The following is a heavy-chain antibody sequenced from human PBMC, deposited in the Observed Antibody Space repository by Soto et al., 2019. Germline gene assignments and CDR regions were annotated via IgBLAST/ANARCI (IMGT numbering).Heavy chain of an antibody. CDR3: ARDLWSSYGYDAFDI. CDR1: GFTFSSYG. V-gene: IGHV3-33*01. CDR2: IWYDGSNK. Sequence: GGSLRLSCAASGFTFSSYGMHWVRQAPGKGLEWVAVIWYDGSNKYYADSVKGRFTISRDNSKNTLYLQMNSLRAEDTAVYYCARDLWSSYGYDAFDIWGQGTRVTVSS. D-gene: IGHD5-18*01. J-gene: IGHJ3*02.